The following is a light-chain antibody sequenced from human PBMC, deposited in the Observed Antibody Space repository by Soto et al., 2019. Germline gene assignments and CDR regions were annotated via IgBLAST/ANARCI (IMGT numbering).Light chain of an antibody. CDR2: ENN. V-gene: IGLV1-51*02. CDR3: ETWDDSLSAEV. J-gene: IGLJ3*02. CDR1: SSNIGNNY. Sequence: QSVLTQPPSVSAAPGQTVTISCSGSSSNIGNNYVSWYQQLPGTAPKLLIYENNKRPSGIPDRFSGSKSGTSATLGITGLQTGDEADYYCETWDDSLSAEVFGGGTKVTVL.